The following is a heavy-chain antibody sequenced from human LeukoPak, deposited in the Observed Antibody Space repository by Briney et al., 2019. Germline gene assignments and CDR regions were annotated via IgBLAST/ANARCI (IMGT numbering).Heavy chain of an antibody. J-gene: IGHJ6*03. Sequence: ASVRVSCKASGYTFTNYYIHWVRQAPGQGLEWMGITDPIGGSTNYAQKFQGRVTMTRDTSTSTVYMELSSLRSEDTAVYYCARDRDSSSTIKGYYYYMDVWGKGTTVTVSS. CDR1: GYTFTNYY. CDR3: ARDRDSSSTIKGYYYYMDV. V-gene: IGHV1-46*01. CDR2: TDPIGGST. D-gene: IGHD6-6*01.